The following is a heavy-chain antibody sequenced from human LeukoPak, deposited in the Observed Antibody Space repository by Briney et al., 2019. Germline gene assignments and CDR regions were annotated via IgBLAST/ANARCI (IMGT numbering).Heavy chain of an antibody. CDR1: GGSISSYY. V-gene: IGHV4-4*07. J-gene: IGHJ5*02. CDR3: ARVENSSGWYQRNNWFDP. CDR2: IYTSGST. Sequence: SETLSLTCTVSGGSISSYYWSWIRQPPGKGLEWIGRIYTSGSTNYNPSLKSRVTMSVDTSKNQFSLKLSSVTAADTAVYYCARVENSSGWYQRNNWFDPWGQGTLVTVSS. D-gene: IGHD6-19*01.